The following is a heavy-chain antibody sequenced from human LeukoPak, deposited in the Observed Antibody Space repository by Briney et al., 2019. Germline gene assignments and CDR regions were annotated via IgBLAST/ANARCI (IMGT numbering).Heavy chain of an antibody. Sequence: ASVKVSCKASGYTFTTYAMNWVRQAPGQGLEWMGWINTNTGNPTYAQGFTGRFVFSLDTSVSTAYLQISSLKADDTAVYYCARANLWFGELGWIDPWGQGTQVTVSS. D-gene: IGHD3-10*01. J-gene: IGHJ5*02. CDR1: GYTFTTYA. V-gene: IGHV7-4-1*02. CDR2: INTNTGNP. CDR3: ARANLWFGELGWIDP.